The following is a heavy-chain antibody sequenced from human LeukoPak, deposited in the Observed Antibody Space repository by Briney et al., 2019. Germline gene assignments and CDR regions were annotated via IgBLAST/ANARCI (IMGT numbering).Heavy chain of an antibody. J-gene: IGHJ6*04. CDR3: SELGITMIGGV. V-gene: IGHV3-48*01. CDR2: IGPSGSNI. D-gene: IGHD3-10*02. Sequence: PGGSLRLSCAASGFTFGIYAMNWVRQAPGKGLEWVSYIGPSGSNIYYADSVKGRFTISRDNAKDSLYLQMNSLRAEDTAVYYCSELGITMIGGVWGKGTTATISS. CDR1: GFTFGIYA.